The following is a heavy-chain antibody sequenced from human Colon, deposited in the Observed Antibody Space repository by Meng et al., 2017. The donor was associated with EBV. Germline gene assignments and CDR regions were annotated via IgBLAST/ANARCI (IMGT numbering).Heavy chain of an antibody. D-gene: IGHD2-21*02. CDR1: GGSLSSRNW. Sequence: QVQRREPGPVLVKPSGPSSVPCAVSGGSLSSRNWGSWVRQPPGKGLEWIGEIYHSGSTNYNPSLKSRVTISVDESKNQFSLRLSSVTAADTAVYYCARVGAYCGGDCYHPRWGQGTLVTVSS. CDR2: IYHSGST. CDR3: ARVGAYCGGDCYHPR. V-gene: IGHV4-4*02. J-gene: IGHJ4*02.